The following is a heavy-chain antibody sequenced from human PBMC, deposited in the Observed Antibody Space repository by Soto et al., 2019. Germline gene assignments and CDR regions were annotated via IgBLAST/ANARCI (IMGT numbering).Heavy chain of an antibody. CDR2: IYYSGRT. CDR3: ARQGWSAGGGMDV. CDR1: GGSISSTSYY. D-gene: IGHD3-3*01. Sequence: LYLTYTVSGGSISSTSYYWGWIRQPPGKGLERIGTIYYSGRTYYNPSLKSRVTISVDTSINQFSLKLSSVTAADTAVFYCARQGWSAGGGMDVWGQGNTVTVSS. V-gene: IGHV4-39*01. J-gene: IGHJ6*02.